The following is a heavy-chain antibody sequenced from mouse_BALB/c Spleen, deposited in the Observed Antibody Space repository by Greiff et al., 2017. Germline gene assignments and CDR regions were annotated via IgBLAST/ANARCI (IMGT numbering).Heavy chain of an antibody. J-gene: IGHJ1*01. Sequence: EVNVVESGGGLVKPGGSLKLSCAASGFTFSDYYMYWVRQTPEKRLEWVATISDGGSYTYYPDSVKGRFTISRDNAKNNLYLQMSSLKSEDTAMYYCARGGNGYWYFDVWGAGTTVTVSS. V-gene: IGHV5-4*02. CDR3: ARGGNGYWYFDV. CDR2: ISDGGSYT. CDR1: GFTFSDYY.